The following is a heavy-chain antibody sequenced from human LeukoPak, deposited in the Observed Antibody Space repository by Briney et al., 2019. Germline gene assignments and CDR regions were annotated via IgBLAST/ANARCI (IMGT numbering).Heavy chain of an antibody. CDR2: IDYSGGSS. CDR3: GKDSYVGVNWFDP. D-gene: IGHD1-26*01. CDR1: GFTLSSYE. Sequence: GSLRLSCTVSGFTLSSYEMSWIRQAPGKGLEWVSSIDYSGGSSYYADSVKGRFTISRDNSKNMVYLEMNSLRVEDTAVYYCGKDSYVGVNWFDPRGQGTLVTVSS. V-gene: IGHV3-23*01. J-gene: IGHJ5*02.